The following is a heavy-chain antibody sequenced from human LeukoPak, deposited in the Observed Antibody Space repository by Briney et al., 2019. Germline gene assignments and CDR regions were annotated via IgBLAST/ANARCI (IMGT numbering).Heavy chain of an antibody. J-gene: IGHJ4*02. CDR2: MSVITGRT. D-gene: IGHD3-10*01. V-gene: IGHV3-64D*06. CDR3: VKPARGSGIQYVFDS. Sequence: GGSLRLSCSASGFIFSSYAMHWVRQAPGKRLEYVSAMSVITGRTFYADSVEGRVTISRDNSGNTLYLQMTSLRPEDTAVYYCVKPARGSGIQYVFDSWGQGTLVTVSS. CDR1: GFIFSSYA.